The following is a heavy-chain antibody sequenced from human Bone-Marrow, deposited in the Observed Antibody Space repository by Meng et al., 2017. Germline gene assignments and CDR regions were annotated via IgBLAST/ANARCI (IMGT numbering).Heavy chain of an antibody. Sequence: ASVKVSCKASGGTFSSYTISWVRQAPGQGLEWMGIINPRPGSTTYAQKFQGRVTMTRDTSTSTVYMELSSLRSEDTAVYYCVRYGDYSDTAFDIWGQGTMVTVSS. V-gene: IGHV1-46*01. CDR1: GGTFSSYT. CDR3: VRYGDYSDTAFDI. CDR2: INPRPGST. D-gene: IGHD4-17*01. J-gene: IGHJ3*02.